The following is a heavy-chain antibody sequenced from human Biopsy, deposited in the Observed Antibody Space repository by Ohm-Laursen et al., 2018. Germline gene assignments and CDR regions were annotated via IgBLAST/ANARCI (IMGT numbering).Heavy chain of an antibody. CDR2: INPNSGDT. Sequence: SVKVSCKASGYPFSNYYLFWVRQAPGQGLEWMGRINPNSGDTVFARNFQGGVTMTRDTAISTVYMDLRNLRPDDTAVYFCARMEQPHDYWGQGTLVTVSS. CDR1: GYPFSNYY. CDR3: ARMEQPHDY. D-gene: IGHD6-13*01. V-gene: IGHV1-2*06. J-gene: IGHJ4*02.